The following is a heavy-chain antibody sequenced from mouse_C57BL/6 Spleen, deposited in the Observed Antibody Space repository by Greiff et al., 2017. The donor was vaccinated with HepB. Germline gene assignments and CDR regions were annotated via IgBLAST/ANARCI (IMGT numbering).Heavy chain of an antibody. V-gene: IGHV1-20*01. J-gene: IGHJ4*01. CDR2: INPYNGDT. D-gene: IGHD6-1*01. Sequence: EVMLVESGPELVKPGDSVKISCKASGYSFTGYFMNWVMQSHGKSLEWIGRINPYNGDTFYNQKFKGKATLTVDKSSSTAHMELRSLTSEDSAVYYCASQPYYYAMDYWGQGTSVTVSS. CDR1: GYSFTGYF. CDR3: ASQPYYYAMDY.